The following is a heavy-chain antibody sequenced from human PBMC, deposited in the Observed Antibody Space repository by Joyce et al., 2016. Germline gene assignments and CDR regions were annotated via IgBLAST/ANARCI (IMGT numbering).Heavy chain of an antibody. CDR2: ISYDGSNK. V-gene: IGHV3-30*03. Sequence: QGQLVESGGGVVQPGRSLRLSCAASGFTFSNYGMHWVRQAQGKGLEWVAVISYDGSNKHYGDSVKGRFTISRDNSKNTLYLQMNSLSAEDTAVYYCAGGILTGYFDYWGQGTLVTVSS. CDR1: GFTFSNYG. D-gene: IGHD3-9*01. CDR3: AGGILTGYFDY. J-gene: IGHJ4*02.